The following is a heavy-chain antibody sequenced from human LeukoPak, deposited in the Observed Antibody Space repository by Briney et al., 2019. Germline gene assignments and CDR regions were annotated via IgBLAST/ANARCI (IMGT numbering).Heavy chain of an antibody. CDR2: IYTSGST. V-gene: IGHV4-61*02. D-gene: IGHD3-3*01. J-gene: IGHJ5*02. Sequence: SETLSLTCTVSGGSISSGSYYWSWIRQPAGKGLEWIGRIYTSGSTNYNPSLKSRVTISVDTSKNQFSLKLSSVTAADTAVYYCARDMTIFGEGWFDPWGQGTLVTVSS. CDR3: ARDMTIFGEGWFDP. CDR1: GGSISSGSYY.